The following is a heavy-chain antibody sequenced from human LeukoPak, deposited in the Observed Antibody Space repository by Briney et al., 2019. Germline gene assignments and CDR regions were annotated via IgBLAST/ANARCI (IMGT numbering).Heavy chain of an antibody. J-gene: IGHJ4*02. CDR1: GFTLSSDG. Sequence: GGSLRLSCTASGFTLSSDGMHWVRQAPGKGLDWVSFIWNDGSAVYADSVKGRFTISRDNSRNIPYLQMNSVRAEDTAIYYCMKDDALVWGQGTLVTVSS. CDR2: IWNDGSA. V-gene: IGHV3-30*02. CDR3: MKDDALV. D-gene: IGHD1-26*01.